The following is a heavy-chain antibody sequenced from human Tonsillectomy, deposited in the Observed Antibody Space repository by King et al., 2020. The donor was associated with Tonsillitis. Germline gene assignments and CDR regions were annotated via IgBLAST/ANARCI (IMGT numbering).Heavy chain of an antibody. CDR2: INPRGGSP. CDR3: AREGWNDGSATFDY. Sequence: VQLVESGAEVKKPGASVKVSCKASGYTFTSYYIHWVRQAPGQGLEWMGIINPRGGSPSYAQKFQGRVTMTREKSTSKVYMELSSLRSADTAVYYCAREGWNDGSATFDYWGQGTLVTVSS. D-gene: IGHD1-1*01. J-gene: IGHJ4*02. CDR1: GYTFTSYY. V-gene: IGHV1-46*01.